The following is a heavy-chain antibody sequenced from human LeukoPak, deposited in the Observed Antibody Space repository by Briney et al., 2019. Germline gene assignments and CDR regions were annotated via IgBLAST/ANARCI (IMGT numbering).Heavy chain of an antibody. V-gene: IGHV3-33*01. CDR1: GFTFSSYG. CDR2: IWYDGSNK. CDR3: ARGSPGMVYATYFDY. D-gene: IGHD2-8*01. J-gene: IGHJ4*02. Sequence: GGSLGLSCAASGFTFSSYGMHWVRQAPGKGLEWVAVIWYDGSNKYYADSVKGRFTISRDNSKNTLYLQMNSLRAEDTAVYYCARGSPGMVYATYFDYWGQGTLVTVSS.